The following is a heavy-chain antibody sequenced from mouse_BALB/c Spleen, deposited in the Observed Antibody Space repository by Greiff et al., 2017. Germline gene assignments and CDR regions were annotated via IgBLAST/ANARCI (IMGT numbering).Heavy chain of an antibody. J-gene: IGHJ2*01. CDR2: ISDGGSYT. V-gene: IGHV5-4*02. Sequence: EVQVVESGGGLVKPGGSLKLSCAASGFTFSDYYMYWVRQTPEKRLEWVATISDGGSYTYYPDSVKGRFTISRDNAKNNLYLQMSSLKSEDTAMYYCARGLRLLDYFDYWGQGTTLTVSS. CDR1: GFTFSDYY. CDR3: ARGLRLLDYFDY. D-gene: IGHD1-2*01.